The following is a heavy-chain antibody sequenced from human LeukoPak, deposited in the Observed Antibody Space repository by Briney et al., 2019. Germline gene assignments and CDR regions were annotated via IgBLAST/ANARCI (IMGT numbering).Heavy chain of an antibody. CDR1: GFTFTSYG. CDR2: ITYDGYYK. D-gene: IGHD3-10*01. CDR3: ARDLSPVVRASPMGY. V-gene: IGHV3-30*03. Sequence: GTSLRLSCAASGFTFTSYGMHWVRQAPGKGLEWVALITYDGYYKYYSDSVKGRFTISSDTSKNTMYLQMNSLRAEDTAVYYCARDLSPVVRASPMGYWGQGTLATVSS. J-gene: IGHJ4*02.